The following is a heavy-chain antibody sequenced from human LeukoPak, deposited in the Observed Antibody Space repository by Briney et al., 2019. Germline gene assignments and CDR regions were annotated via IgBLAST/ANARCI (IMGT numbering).Heavy chain of an antibody. J-gene: IGHJ4*02. CDR1: GFTFSSYG. CDR2: IWYDGSNK. D-gene: IGHD3-16*01. CDR3: ARGGTYFDY. Sequence: GGSLRLFCAASGFTFSSYGMHWVRQAPGMRLEWVAVIWYDGSNKYYADSVKGRFTISRDNSKNTLHLQMNSLRAEDTAVYYCARGGTYFDYWGQGTLVTVSS. V-gene: IGHV3-33*01.